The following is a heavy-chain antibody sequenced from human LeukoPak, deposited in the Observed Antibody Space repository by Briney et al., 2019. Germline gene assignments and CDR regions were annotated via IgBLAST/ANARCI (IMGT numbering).Heavy chain of an antibody. J-gene: IGHJ4*02. CDR3: ARTSLGGSYKFDY. Sequence: PSETLSLTCTVSGDSISSYYWSWIRQPPGKGLEWIGYIYYSGSTNYNPSLKSRVTISVDMSKNQFSLKLSSVTAADTAVYYCARTSLGGSYKFDYWGQGTLVTISS. CDR1: GDSISSYY. D-gene: IGHD1-26*01. CDR2: IYYSGST. V-gene: IGHV4-59*08.